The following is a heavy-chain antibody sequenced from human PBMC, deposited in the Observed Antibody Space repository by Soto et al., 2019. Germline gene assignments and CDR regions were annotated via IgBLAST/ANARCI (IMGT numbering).Heavy chain of an antibody. CDR3: ARRWGTAFDF. V-gene: IGHV4-59*01. Sequence: QVQLQESGPGLVKPSETLSLTCTVSGGSISSYYWSWIRQPPGKGLEWIGYIYYSWSIDYNPSLRSRVTLSVDTSKNQFSLKLSSVTAADTAVYYCARRWGTAFDFWGQGTLVTVSS. CDR1: GGSISSYY. D-gene: IGHD7-27*01. J-gene: IGHJ4*02. CDR2: IYYSWSI.